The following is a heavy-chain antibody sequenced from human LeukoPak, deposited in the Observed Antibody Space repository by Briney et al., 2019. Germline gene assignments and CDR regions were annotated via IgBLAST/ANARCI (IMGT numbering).Heavy chain of an antibody. CDR1: GGSFSGYY. D-gene: IGHD2-2*01. CDR2: INHSGST. J-gene: IGHJ5*02. CDR3: ARDGRNLCCSSTSCRLRIPHWFDP. Sequence: SETLSLTCAVYGGSFSGYYWSWIRQPPGKGLEWIGEINHSGSTNYNPYLKSRVNISVDTSKNQFYLKLSSVTAADTAVYYCARDGRNLCCSSTSCRLRIPHWFDPWGQGTLVTVSS. V-gene: IGHV4-34*01.